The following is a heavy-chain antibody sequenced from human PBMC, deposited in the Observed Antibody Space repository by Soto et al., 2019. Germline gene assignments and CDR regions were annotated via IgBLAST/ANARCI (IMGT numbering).Heavy chain of an antibody. Sequence: QVQLVESGGGVVQPGRSLRLSCAASGFTFSTYGMHWVRQAPGKGLEWVAVISYDGSNKYYADSVRGRFTISRDNSKNTWYLQMNSLRAEDTAVYYCAKRWDMVVTPRAGFDPWGQGTLVTVAS. CDR2: ISYDGSNK. J-gene: IGHJ5*02. V-gene: IGHV3-30*18. CDR1: GFTFSTYG. CDR3: AKRWDMVVTPRAGFDP. D-gene: IGHD2-21*02.